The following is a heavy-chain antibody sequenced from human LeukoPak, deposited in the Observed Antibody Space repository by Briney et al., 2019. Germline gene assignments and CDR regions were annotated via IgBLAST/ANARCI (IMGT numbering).Heavy chain of an antibody. V-gene: IGHV4-30-4*08. D-gene: IGHD3-3*01. Sequence: NPSQTLSLTCTVSGGSISSGDYYWSWIRQPPGKGLEWIGYIYYSGSTYYNPSLKSQVTISVDTSKNQFSLKLSSVTAADTAVYYCARKGSGYYYYFDYWGQGTLVTVSS. CDR3: ARKGSGYYYYFDY. CDR2: IYYSGST. J-gene: IGHJ4*02. CDR1: GGSISSGDYY.